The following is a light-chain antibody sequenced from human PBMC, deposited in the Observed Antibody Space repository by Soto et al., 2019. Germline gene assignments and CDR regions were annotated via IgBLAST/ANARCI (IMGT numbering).Light chain of an antibody. Sequence: EIVLTQAPGTLSLSPGERATLSCRASQSVSSSYLAWYQQKPGQDPRNLSYVASSRATAISDRFSGSWSGTDFNLNISRLEPEDLSVYSCQQSGSSPPLTFGGGTKVEIK. CDR1: QSVSSSY. CDR2: VAS. CDR3: QQSGSSPPLT. V-gene: IGKV3-20*01. J-gene: IGKJ4*01.